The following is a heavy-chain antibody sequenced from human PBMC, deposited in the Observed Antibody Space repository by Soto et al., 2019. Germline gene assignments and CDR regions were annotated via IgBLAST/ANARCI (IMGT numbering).Heavy chain of an antibody. CDR1: GLTVSSNY. CDR3: ARKRYDILTGTGAFDI. V-gene: IGHV3-53*04. J-gene: IGHJ3*02. CDR2: IYSGGST. Sequence: GGSLRLSCSASGLTVSSNYMSWVRQAPGKGLEWVSVIYSGGSTYYADSVKGRFTISRHNSKNTLYLQMNSLRAEDTAVYYCARKRYDILTGTGAFDIWGQGTMVTVSS. D-gene: IGHD3-9*01.